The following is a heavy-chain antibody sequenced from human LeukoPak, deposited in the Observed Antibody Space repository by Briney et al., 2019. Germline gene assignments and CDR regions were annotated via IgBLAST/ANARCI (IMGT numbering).Heavy chain of an antibody. CDR3: ARVQRYFDWQEDY. J-gene: IGHJ4*02. V-gene: IGHV4-34*01. CDR2: INHSGST. Sequence: PSETLSLTCAVYGGSFSGYYRSWIRQPPGKGLEWIGEINHSGSTNYNPSLKSRVTISVDTSKNQFSLKLSSVTAADTAVYYCARVQRYFDWQEDYWGQGTLVTVSS. D-gene: IGHD3-9*01. CDR1: GGSFSGYY.